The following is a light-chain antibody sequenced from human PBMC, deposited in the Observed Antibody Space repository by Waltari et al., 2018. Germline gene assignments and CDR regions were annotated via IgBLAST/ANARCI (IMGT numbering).Light chain of an antibody. V-gene: IGKV1-33*01. J-gene: IGKJ4*01. CDR2: DAS. Sequence: DIQMTQSPYSLSASVGDRVTITCQASQDISNYLNWFQQKPGKAPKLLIYDASNLETGVPSRFSGSGSGTHFTFTISSLQPEDIATYYCQQYDDLTPLTFGGGTKVE. CDR3: QQYDDLTPLT. CDR1: QDISNY.